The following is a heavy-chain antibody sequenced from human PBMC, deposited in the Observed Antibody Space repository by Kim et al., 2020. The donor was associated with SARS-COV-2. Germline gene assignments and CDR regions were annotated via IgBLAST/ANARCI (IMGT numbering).Heavy chain of an antibody. CDR2: INPNSGGT. J-gene: IGHJ3*02. D-gene: IGHD4-17*01. V-gene: IGHV1-2*02. Sequence: ASVKVSCKASGYTFTGYYMHWVRKAPGQGLEWKGWINPNSGGTNYAQKFQGRVTMTRDTSISTAYMELSRLRSDDTAVYYCARAHPTVTTFFAFDIWGQGTMVTVSS. CDR1: GYTFTGYY. CDR3: ARAHPTVTTFFAFDI.